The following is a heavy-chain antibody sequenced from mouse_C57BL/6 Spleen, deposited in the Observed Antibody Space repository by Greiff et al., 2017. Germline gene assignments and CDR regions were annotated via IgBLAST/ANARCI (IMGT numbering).Heavy chain of an antibody. V-gene: IGHV1-82*01. J-gene: IGHJ4*01. D-gene: IGHD2-2*01. CDR3: ARRGTGFPYYAMDY. CDR2: IYPGDGDT. Sequence: QVQLKQSGPELVKPGASVKISCKASGYAFSSSWMNWVKQRPGKGLEWIGRIYPGDGDTNYNGTVKGKATLTADKSSSTAYMQLSSLTSEDSAVDFCARRGTGFPYYAMDYWGQGTSVTVSS. CDR1: GYAFSSSW.